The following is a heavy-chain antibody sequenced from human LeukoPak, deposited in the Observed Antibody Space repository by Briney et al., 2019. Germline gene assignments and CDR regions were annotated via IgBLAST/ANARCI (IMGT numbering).Heavy chain of an antibody. CDR2: IRSKAYGGTT. CDR1: GFTFGDDG. J-gene: IGHJ4*02. V-gene: IGHV3-49*03. Sequence: GGSLRLSCTASGFTFGDDGMSWFRQAPGKGLEWVGFIRSKAYGGTTEYAASVKGRFTLSRDDSKSIAYLQMESLKTEDTAVYYCSRDFWRFGFDCWGQGTLVTVSS. D-gene: IGHD3-3*01. CDR3: SRDFWRFGFDC.